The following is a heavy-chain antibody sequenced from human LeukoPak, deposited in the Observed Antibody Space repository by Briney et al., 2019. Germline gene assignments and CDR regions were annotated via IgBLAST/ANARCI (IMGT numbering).Heavy chain of an antibody. J-gene: IGHJ3*02. Sequence: SVKVSCKASGGTFSSYAISWVRQAPGQGLEWMGGIIPIFGTANYAQKFQGRVTITTDESTSTAYMELSSLRSEDTAVYYCVRGAGYLATAFDIWGQGTMVTVSS. V-gene: IGHV1-69*05. CDR3: VRGAGYLATAFDI. CDR1: GGTFSSYA. CDR2: IIPIFGTA. D-gene: IGHD5-12*01.